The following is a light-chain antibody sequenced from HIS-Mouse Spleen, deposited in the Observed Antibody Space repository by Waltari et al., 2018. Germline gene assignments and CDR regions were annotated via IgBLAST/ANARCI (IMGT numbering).Light chain of an antibody. Sequence: QSVLTQPPSASGTPGQRVTISCSGSSSNIGSNTVNWYQQLPGTAPKLLIYSNNQRPSGGPDRFSGSKSGTSASLAISGRQSEDEADYYCAAWDDSLNGVVFGGGTKLTVL. CDR1: SSNIGSNT. V-gene: IGLV1-44*01. J-gene: IGLJ2*01. CDR2: SNN. CDR3: AAWDDSLNGVV.